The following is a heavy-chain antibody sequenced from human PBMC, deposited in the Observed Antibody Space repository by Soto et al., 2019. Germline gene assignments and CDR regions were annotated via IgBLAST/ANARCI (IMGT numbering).Heavy chain of an antibody. V-gene: IGHV4-39*01. CDR2: IYYSGST. D-gene: IGHD3-22*01. CDR1: GGSISSSSYY. J-gene: IGHJ5*02. Sequence: QLQLQESGPGLVKPSETLSLTCTVSGGSISSSSYYWGWIRQPPGKGLEWIGSIYYSGSTYYNPSLKSRVTISVDTSKNQFSLKLISVTAADTAVYYCARRITMIVVVMEGPDWFDPWGQGTLVTVSS. CDR3: ARRITMIVVVMEGPDWFDP.